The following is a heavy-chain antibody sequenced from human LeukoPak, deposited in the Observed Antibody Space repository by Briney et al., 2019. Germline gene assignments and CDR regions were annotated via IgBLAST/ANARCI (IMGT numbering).Heavy chain of an antibody. V-gene: IGHV3-23*01. CDR3: AKGVRFLDYFDY. CDR1: GFIFSSYS. Sequence: PGGSLRLSCAASGFIFSSYSMSWVRQAPGKGLEWVSVITGSGGNTYYADSVRGRFTISKDNSKNTVYLQMSSLRVEDTAVYYCAKGVRFLDYFDYWGQGTLVTVSS. CDR2: ITGSGGNT. D-gene: IGHD3-3*01. J-gene: IGHJ4*02.